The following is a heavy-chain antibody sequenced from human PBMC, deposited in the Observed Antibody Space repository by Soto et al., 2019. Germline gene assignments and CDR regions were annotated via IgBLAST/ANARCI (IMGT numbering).Heavy chain of an antibody. CDR2: INHSGST. V-gene: IGHV4-34*01. CDR3: AGQTYYDFWSGYYKADYYYGMDV. D-gene: IGHD3-3*01. Sequence: SETLSLTCAVYGGSFSGYYWSWIRQPPGKGLEWIGEINHSGSTNYNPSLKSRVTISVDTSKNQFSLKLSSVTAADTAVYYCAGQTYYDFWSGYYKADYYYGMDVWGQGTTVTVS. J-gene: IGHJ6*02. CDR1: GGSFSGYY.